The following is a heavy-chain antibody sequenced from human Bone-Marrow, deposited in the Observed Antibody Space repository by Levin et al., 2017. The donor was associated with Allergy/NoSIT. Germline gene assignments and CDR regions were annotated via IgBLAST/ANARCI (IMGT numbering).Heavy chain of an antibody. J-gene: IGHJ3*01. D-gene: IGHD2/OR15-2a*01. CDR2: ISSDSSDL. CDR3: VRGIIGDVRVAHKEAFDV. CDR1: GFTFSDYS. V-gene: IGHV3-21*01. Sequence: PGGSLRLSCIVSGFTFSDYSIYWVRQAPGKGLEWISSISSDSSDLYYADSVKGRFTISRDNAKNSLNLQVSSLRTEDTAVYHCVRGIIGDVRVAHKEAFDVWGQGTMVTVSS.